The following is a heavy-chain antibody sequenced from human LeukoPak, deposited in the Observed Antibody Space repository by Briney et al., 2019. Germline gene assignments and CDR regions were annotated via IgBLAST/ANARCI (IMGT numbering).Heavy chain of an antibody. CDR2: ISYDGSNK. J-gene: IGHJ4*02. CDR1: GFTFRSYG. CDR3: AKERGAAAGTVYFDF. Sequence: GGSLRLSCAASGFTFRSYGMHWVRQAPGKGLEWVALISYDGSNKYYADSVKGRFTISRDNSKNTLYLQINSLRTEDTAVYYCAKERGAAAGTVYFDFWGQGTLVTVSS. D-gene: IGHD6-13*01. V-gene: IGHV3-30*18.